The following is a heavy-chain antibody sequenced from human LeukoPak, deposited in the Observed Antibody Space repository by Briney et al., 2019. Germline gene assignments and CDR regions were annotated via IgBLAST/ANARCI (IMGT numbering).Heavy chain of an antibody. D-gene: IGHD1-14*01. J-gene: IGHJ4*02. CDR2: IHNSGRT. CDR3: ARHGTISSESYFDY. CDR1: GGSVSSYY. V-gene: IGHV4-59*08. Sequence: SGTLSLTCSVSGGSVSSYYWSWIRQSPGKGLEWIGYIHNSGRTNYNPSLKSRVTGFVDTSKNQVSLRLSSVTAADTAVYYCARHGTISSESYFDYWGQGALVTVSS.